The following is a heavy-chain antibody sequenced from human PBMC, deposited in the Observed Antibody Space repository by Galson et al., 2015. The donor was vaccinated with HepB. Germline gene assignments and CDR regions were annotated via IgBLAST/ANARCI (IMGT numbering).Heavy chain of an antibody. CDR1: GDSVSSNSAA. CDR2: TYYRSKWYN. Sequence: CAISGDSVSSNSAAWNWIRQSPSRGLECLGRTYYRSKWYNDYAVSVKSRITINPDTSKNQFSLQLNSVTPEDTAVYYCARDRAVVVPAAINDYAFDIWGQGTMVTVSS. D-gene: IGHD2-2*02. J-gene: IGHJ3*02. V-gene: IGHV6-1*01. CDR3: ARDRAVVVPAAINDYAFDI.